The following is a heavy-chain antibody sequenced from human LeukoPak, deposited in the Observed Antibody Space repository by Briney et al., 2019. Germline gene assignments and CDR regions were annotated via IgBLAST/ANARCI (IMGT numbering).Heavy chain of an antibody. D-gene: IGHD3-22*01. Sequence: ASVKVSCKASGGTFSSYAISWVRQAPGQGLEWMGGIIPIFGTANYAQKFQGRVTITADGSTSTAYMELSSLRSEDTAVYYCARDKSPYSSRNGVGDYWGQGTLVTVSS. CDR3: ARDKSPYSSRNGVGDY. J-gene: IGHJ4*02. CDR2: IIPIFGTA. CDR1: GGTFSSYA. V-gene: IGHV1-69*13.